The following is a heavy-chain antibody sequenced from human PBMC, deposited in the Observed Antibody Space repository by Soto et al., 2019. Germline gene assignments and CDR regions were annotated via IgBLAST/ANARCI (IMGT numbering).Heavy chain of an antibody. J-gene: IGHJ6*03. CDR2: ISYDGSNK. D-gene: IGHD4-4*01. Sequence: QVQLVESGGGVVQPGRSLRLSCAASGFTFSSYGMHWVRQAPGKGLEWVAVISYDGSNKYYADSVKGRFTISRDNSKNTLYLQMNSLRAEDTAVYYCAKEPRVTQSYYYYYMDVWGKGTTVTVSS. CDR3: AKEPRVTQSYYYYYMDV. CDR1: GFTFSSYG. V-gene: IGHV3-30*18.